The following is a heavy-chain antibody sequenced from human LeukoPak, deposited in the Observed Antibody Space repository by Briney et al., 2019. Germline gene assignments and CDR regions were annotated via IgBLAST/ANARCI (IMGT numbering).Heavy chain of an antibody. CDR3: ARCKMRPSAREYFDS. CDR1: GGTFSSYA. J-gene: IGHJ4*02. D-gene: IGHD1-26*01. V-gene: IGHV1-69*04. CDR2: ILPFVDIT. Sequence: SVKVSCKASGGTFSSYAISWVRQAPGQGLEWMGRILPFVDITNYAQRFQGRLTITADKATSTASMELSSLNSEDTAFYYCARCKMRPSAREYFDSWGQGTLVTVSS.